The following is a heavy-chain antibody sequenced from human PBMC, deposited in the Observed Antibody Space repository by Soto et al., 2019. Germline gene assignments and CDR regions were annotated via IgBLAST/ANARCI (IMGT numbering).Heavy chain of an antibody. CDR3: ARTRMIESWIDY. D-gene: IGHD3-16*01. CDR1: GGSFSGYY. V-gene: IGHV4-34*01. CDR2: INHSGST. Sequence: KPSETLSLTCAVYGGSFSGYYWSWIRQPPGKGLEWIGEINHSGSTNYNPSLKSRVTISVDMSKKELSLRLSSVTAADTAVYYCARTRMIESWIDYWGQGTPVTVSS. J-gene: IGHJ4*02.